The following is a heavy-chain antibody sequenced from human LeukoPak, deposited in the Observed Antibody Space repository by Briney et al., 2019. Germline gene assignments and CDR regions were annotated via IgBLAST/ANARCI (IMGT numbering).Heavy chain of an antibody. V-gene: IGHV3-23*01. CDR3: AKGRCSGGTCYSRGLDY. J-gene: IGHJ4*02. CDR2: ITGTGGST. Sequence: EGSLRLSCAGTGFTFNNFAIIWVRQAPGKGLECVSGITGTGGSTYYADSVKGRFTVSRDNSKNTVYLQMNSLKVEDTAVYFCAKGRCSGGTCYSRGLDYWGQGTLVTVS. CDR1: GFTFNNFA. D-gene: IGHD2-15*01.